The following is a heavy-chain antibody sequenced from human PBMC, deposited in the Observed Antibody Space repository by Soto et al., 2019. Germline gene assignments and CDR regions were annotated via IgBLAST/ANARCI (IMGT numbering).Heavy chain of an antibody. CDR1: GYTFTNYG. V-gene: IGHV1-18*01. CDR2: INAYNGNT. D-gene: IGHD5-18*01. CDR3: ARDQAMAQFDY. J-gene: IGHJ4*02. Sequence: QVQLVQSGAEVKKPGASVKVSCKASGYTFTNYGISWVRQAPGQGLEWMGWINAYNGNTKYAQKPQGRVTMTKDTSASPAYMELRSLRSDDTAVYYCARDQAMAQFDYWGQGTLVTVSS.